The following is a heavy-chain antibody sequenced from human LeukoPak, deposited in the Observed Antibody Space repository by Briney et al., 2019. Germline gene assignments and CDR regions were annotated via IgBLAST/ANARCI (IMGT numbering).Heavy chain of an antibody. Sequence: GGSLRLSCAASGFTFSSYAMSWVRQVPGKGLEWLSAISGSGGSTYYADSVKGRFTISRDNAKNSAYLQINSLRVEDTAVYYCAAVSYLAFDIWGQGTMVTVSS. CDR1: GFTFSSYA. V-gene: IGHV3-23*01. D-gene: IGHD2-21*01. CDR3: AAVSYLAFDI. J-gene: IGHJ3*02. CDR2: ISGSGGST.